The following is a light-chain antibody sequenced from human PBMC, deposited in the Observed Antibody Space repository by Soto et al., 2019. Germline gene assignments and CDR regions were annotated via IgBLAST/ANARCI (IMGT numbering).Light chain of an antibody. CDR1: RDVGSD. CDR3: LQDYGYSWT. J-gene: IGKJ1*01. CDR2: AAS. Sequence: QMTQSPSSLSASVGEKIIITCRASRDVGSDVSWYQQKPGQAPKLLIYAASNLYTGVPSRFSGSRSGTEFTLTISSLQPEDFASYYCLQDYGYSWTFGQGTTV. V-gene: IGKV1-6*01.